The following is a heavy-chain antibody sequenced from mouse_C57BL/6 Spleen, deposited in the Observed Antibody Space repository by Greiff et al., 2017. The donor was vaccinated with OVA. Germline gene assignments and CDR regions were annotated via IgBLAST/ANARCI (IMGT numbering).Heavy chain of an antibody. CDR2: IHPNSGST. V-gene: IGHV1-64*01. Sequence: QVQLQQPGAELVKPGASVKLSCKASGYTFTSYWMHWVKQRPGQGLEWIGMIHPNSGSTNYNEKFKSKATLTVDKSSSTAYMQLSSLTSEDSAVYYCARVGKLAWFAYWGQGTLVTVSA. J-gene: IGHJ3*01. CDR3: ARVGKLAWFAY. D-gene: IGHD4-1*01. CDR1: GYTFTSYW.